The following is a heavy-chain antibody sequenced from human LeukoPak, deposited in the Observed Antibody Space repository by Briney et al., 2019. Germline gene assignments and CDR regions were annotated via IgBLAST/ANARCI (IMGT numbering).Heavy chain of an antibody. CDR1: GFTFSTYA. CDR2: IGGIDGRT. Sequence: GGSLRLSCAASGFTFSTYAISWVRQAPGKGLELVSLIGGIDGRTRYADSGKGRFTISRDNSKNTLYLEMNSLRAEDTAVYYCAKDSSSYDWGYMDVWGKGTTVTISS. D-gene: IGHD3-22*01. V-gene: IGHV3-23*01. CDR3: AKDSSSYDWGYMDV. J-gene: IGHJ6*03.